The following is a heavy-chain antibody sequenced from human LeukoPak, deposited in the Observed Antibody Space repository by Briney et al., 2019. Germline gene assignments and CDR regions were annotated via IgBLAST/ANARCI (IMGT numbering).Heavy chain of an antibody. Sequence: GGSPRLPCAASGFTFSSYAMSWVRQAPGKGLEWVSAISGSGGSTYYANSVKGRFTISRDNSKNTLYLQMNSLRAEDTAVYYCAKMEMATIFRGAFDIWGQGTMVTVSS. CDR1: GFTFSSYA. J-gene: IGHJ3*02. CDR3: AKMEMATIFRGAFDI. V-gene: IGHV3-23*01. CDR2: ISGSGGST. D-gene: IGHD5-24*01.